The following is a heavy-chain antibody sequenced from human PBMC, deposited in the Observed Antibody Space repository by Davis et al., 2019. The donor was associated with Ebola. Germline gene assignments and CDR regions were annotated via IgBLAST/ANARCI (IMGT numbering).Heavy chain of an antibody. CDR2: VPHSGFET. D-gene: IGHD6-6*01. CDR1: GFTFTTYA. J-gene: IGHJ4*02. CDR3: VATSSSLAGF. Sequence: PGESLRLSCAASGFTFTTYAMSWVRQAPGKGLEWVSTVPHSGFETYYRDSVKGRFAISRDNSKSTMYLQMNSLRAEDTAMYYCVATSSSLAGFWGQGTLVTVSS. V-gene: IGHV3-23*01.